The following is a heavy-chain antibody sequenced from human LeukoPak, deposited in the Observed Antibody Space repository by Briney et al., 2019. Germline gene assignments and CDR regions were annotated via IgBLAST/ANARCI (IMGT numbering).Heavy chain of an antibody. CDR3: ARDPGSGYEEHFDY. CDR1: GFIFRSYS. CDR2: ISGSSNTI. Sequence: GRSLRLSCSASGFIFRSYSMNWVRQTPGKGLEWISYISGSSNTIYYADSVKGRFTISRDNGKNTLYLQMNSLRAEDTAVYYCARDPGSGYEEHFDYWGQGTLVTVSS. D-gene: IGHD5-12*01. J-gene: IGHJ4*02. V-gene: IGHV3-48*01.